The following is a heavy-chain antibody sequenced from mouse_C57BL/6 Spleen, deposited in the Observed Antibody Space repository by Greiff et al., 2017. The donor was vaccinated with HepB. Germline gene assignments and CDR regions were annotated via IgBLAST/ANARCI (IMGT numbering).Heavy chain of an antibody. CDR2: SRNKANDYTT. CDR3: ARAYYYGSSYGYFDV. D-gene: IGHD1-1*01. V-gene: IGHV7-1*01. Sequence: DVHLVESGGGLVQSGRSLRLSCATSGFTFSDFYMEWVRQAPGKGLEWIAASRNKANDYTTEYSASVKGRFIVSRDTSQSILYLQMNALRAEDTAIYYCARAYYYGSSYGYFDVWGTGTTVTVSS. CDR1: GFTFSDFY. J-gene: IGHJ1*03.